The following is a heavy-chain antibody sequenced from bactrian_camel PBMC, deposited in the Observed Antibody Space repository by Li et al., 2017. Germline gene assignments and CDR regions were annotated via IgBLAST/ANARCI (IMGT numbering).Heavy chain of an antibody. CDR1: EFSLY. CDR3: GADTCPFFWSWVEEGAGQTGDWRY. J-gene: IGHJ4*01. Sequence: HVQLVESGGGLVQPGTSARLSCVASEFSLYMVWVRQAPGKGLEWVSNIYNDGSHTYYADSVKGRFTVTEDNAKHTLFLQMNDLKPEDTAVYYCGADTCPFFWSWVEEGAGQTGDWRYWGQGTQVTVS. D-gene: IGHD4*01. V-gene: IGHV3S6*01. CDR2: IYNDGSHT.